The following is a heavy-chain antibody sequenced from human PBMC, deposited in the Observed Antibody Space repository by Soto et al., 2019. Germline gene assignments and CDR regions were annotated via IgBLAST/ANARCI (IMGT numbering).Heavy chain of an antibody. D-gene: IGHD3-22*01. Sequence: SETLSLTCSVSGGSTRSKIYYWGWIRQPPGKGLEWIATVHYSGSTYYTPSLKNRVTISADTSKNQFSLRLNSVTAADTAVYYCARQHYYDSSGYYTGNWGQGTLVTVSS. CDR1: GGSTRSKIYY. CDR2: VHYSGST. V-gene: IGHV4-39*01. J-gene: IGHJ4*02. CDR3: ARQHYYDSSGYYTGN.